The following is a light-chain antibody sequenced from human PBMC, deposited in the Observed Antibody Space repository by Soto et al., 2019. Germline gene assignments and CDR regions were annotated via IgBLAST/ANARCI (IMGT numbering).Light chain of an antibody. Sequence: EIVMTQSPATLSVSPGERASLSCTASQSVGIDLAWFQQKPGQAPRLLIYGTSIRATGIPARFSGSGSGTEFTLTISRLEPEDFAVYYCQQYGSSPLTFGGGTKVDIK. CDR2: GTS. J-gene: IGKJ4*01. CDR3: QQYGSSPLT. V-gene: IGKV3-15*01. CDR1: QSVGID.